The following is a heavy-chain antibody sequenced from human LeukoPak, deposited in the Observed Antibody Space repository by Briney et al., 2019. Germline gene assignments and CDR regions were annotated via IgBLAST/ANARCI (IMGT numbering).Heavy chain of an antibody. J-gene: IGHJ4*02. CDR3: ASGYSYGYSGDY. Sequence: SVKVSCKASGGTFSSYAISWVRQAPGQGVEWIGRIIPIFGTANYAQKFQGRVTITTDESTSTAYMELSSLRSEDTAVYYCASGYSYGYSGDYWGQGTLVTVSS. V-gene: IGHV1-69*05. CDR1: GGTFSSYA. D-gene: IGHD5-18*01. CDR2: IIPIFGTA.